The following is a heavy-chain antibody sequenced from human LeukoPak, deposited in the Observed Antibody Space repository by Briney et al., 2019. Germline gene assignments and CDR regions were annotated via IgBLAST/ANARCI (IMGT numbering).Heavy chain of an antibody. V-gene: IGHV1-2*06. Sequence: ASVKVSCKASGGTFSSYAISWVRQAPGQGLEWMGRINPNSGGTNYAQKFQGRVIMTRDTSISTAYMELSRLRSDDTAVYYCARKDSSGFDYWGQGTLVTVSS. CDR2: INPNSGGT. CDR3: ARKDSSGFDY. CDR1: GGTFSSYA. D-gene: IGHD6-19*01. J-gene: IGHJ4*02.